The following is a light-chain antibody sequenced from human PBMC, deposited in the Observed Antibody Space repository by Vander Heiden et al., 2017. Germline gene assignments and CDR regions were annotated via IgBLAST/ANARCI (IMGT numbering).Light chain of an antibody. CDR1: QSISSY. Sequence: DIQMTQSPSSLSASVGDRVTITCRASQSISSYLNWYQQKPGKAPELQIYAASSLQSGVPSTFSGSGSGTDFTLSISSLQPEDFATYYCQQSYSSPLTFGGGTKVASK. CDR3: QQSYSSPLT. J-gene: IGKJ4*01. CDR2: AAS. V-gene: IGKV1-39*01.